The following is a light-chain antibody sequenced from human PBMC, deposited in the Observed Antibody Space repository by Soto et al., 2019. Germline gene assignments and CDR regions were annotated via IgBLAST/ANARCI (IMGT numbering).Light chain of an antibody. J-gene: IGKJ1*01. CDR2: TTS. V-gene: IGKV3-20*01. CDR1: QSGSTNY. Sequence: EIVLTQSPGTLSLSPGERATLSCRASQSGSTNYIAWYQQKPGQAPRLLIYTTSNRATGIPDRFSGSGSGTDFTLIISRLEPEDFAVYYCQQYGSSWTFGQGTKVEIK. CDR3: QQYGSSWT.